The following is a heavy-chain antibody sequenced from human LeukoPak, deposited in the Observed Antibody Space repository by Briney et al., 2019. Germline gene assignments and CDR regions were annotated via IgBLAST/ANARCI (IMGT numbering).Heavy chain of an antibody. Sequence: GGSLRLSCAASGFSFSNYWMSWVRQAPGKGLEWVANIKQDGSEKYYVDSVKGRFTISRDNAKNSLYLQMNSLRAEDTAVYYCAREAEYYDFWSGYYLWGQGTLVTVSS. CDR2: IKQDGSEK. CDR3: AREAEYYDFWSGYYL. D-gene: IGHD3-3*01. CDR1: GFSFSNYW. V-gene: IGHV3-7*03. J-gene: IGHJ4*02.